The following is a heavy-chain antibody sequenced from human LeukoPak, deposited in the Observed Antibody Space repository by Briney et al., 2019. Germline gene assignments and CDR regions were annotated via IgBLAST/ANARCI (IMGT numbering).Heavy chain of an antibody. V-gene: IGHV1-69*05. CDR2: IIPIFGTA. CDR1: GGTFSSYA. CDR3: ARCARSGGRAHAFDI. J-gene: IGHJ3*02. D-gene: IGHD2-15*01. Sequence: SVKVSCMASGGTFSSYAISWVRQAPGQGLEWMGGIIPIFGTANYAQKFQGRVTITTDESTSTAYIGLSRLRSENTAVYYGARCARSGGRAHAFDIWGQGTMVTVSS.